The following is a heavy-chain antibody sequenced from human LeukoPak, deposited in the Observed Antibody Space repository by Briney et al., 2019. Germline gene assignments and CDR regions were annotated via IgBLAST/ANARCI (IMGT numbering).Heavy chain of an antibody. CDR1: GGSFSGYY. CDR2: INHSGST. J-gene: IGHJ4*02. Sequence: PSETLSLTCAVYGGSFSGYYWSWIRQPPGKGLEWIGEINHSGSTNYNPSLKSRVTISVDTSKNQFSLKLSSVTAADTAVYYCARADYDFWSGYFYWCQGTLVTVSS. V-gene: IGHV4-34*01. CDR3: ARADYDFWSGYFY. D-gene: IGHD3-3*01.